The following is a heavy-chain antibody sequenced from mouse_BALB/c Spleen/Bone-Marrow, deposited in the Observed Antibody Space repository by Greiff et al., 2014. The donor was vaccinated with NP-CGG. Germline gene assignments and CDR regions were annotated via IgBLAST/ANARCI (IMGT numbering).Heavy chain of an antibody. Sequence: QVQLQQSGAKLVRPGASVTLSCKASGYTFTDYEMHWVKQTPVHGLEWIGAIDPETGGTAYNQKFKGKATLTADKSSSTAYVELRSLTSEDSAVYYCTRWDGNYGWFAYWGQGTLVTVSA. J-gene: IGHJ3*01. CDR1: GYTFTDYE. CDR2: IDPETGGT. CDR3: TRWDGNYGWFAY. D-gene: IGHD2-1*01. V-gene: IGHV1-15*01.